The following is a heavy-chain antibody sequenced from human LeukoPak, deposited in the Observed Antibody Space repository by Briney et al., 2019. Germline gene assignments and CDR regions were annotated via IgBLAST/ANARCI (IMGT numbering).Heavy chain of an antibody. CDR2: IYPSGST. J-gene: IGHJ4*02. V-gene: IGHV4-4*07. D-gene: IGHD3-16*02. Sequence: SETLSLTCTVSGGSISSYYWSWIRQPAGKGLEWIGRIYPSGSTNYNPSLKSRVTMSVDTSKNQFSLMLSSVTAADTAVYYCARVVRKITFGGVIAEDYFDYWGRGTLVTVSS. CDR3: ARVVRKITFGGVIAEDYFDY. CDR1: GGSISSYY.